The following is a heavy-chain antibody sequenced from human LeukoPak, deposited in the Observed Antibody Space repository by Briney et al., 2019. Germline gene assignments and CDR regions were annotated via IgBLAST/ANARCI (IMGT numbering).Heavy chain of an antibody. V-gene: IGHV1-69*06. CDR2: IIPIFGTT. CDR3: ARVVGLTGYSSNWYSGYYYYMDV. D-gene: IGHD6-13*01. CDR1: GYTFTSYA. J-gene: IGHJ6*03. Sequence: GASVKVSCKASGYTFTSYAMNWARQTPGQGLEWMGGIIPIFGTTNYAQKFQDRVTITADKSTSTAYMKLSSLRSEDTAVYYCARVVGLTGYSSNWYSGYYYYMDVWGKGTTVTVSS.